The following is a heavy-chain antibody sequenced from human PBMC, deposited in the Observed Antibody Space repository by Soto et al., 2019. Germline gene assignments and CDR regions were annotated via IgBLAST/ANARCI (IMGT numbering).Heavy chain of an antibody. D-gene: IGHD3-22*01. CDR1: GGSVNTAPYH. J-gene: IGHJ4*02. CDR2: IYYTGST. V-gene: IGHV4-61*01. Sequence: ETLSLTCTVSGGSVNTAPYHWSWIRQSPRNGLEWIGNIYYTGSTNYNPSFESRVAISLDTSNNQFSLRLTSLTAADTAVYFCARDHHSYYDTSGYYPYFDFWGQGTLVTVSS. CDR3: ARDHHSYYDTSGYYPYFDF.